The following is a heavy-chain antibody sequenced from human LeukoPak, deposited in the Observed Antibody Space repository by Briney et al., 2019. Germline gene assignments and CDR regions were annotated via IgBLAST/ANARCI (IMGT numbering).Heavy chain of an antibody. CDR2: IYYSGST. CDR1: GGSISSYY. CDR3: ARQTDYGGNDNWFDP. J-gene: IGHJ5*02. V-gene: IGHV4-59*01. D-gene: IGHD4-23*01. Sequence: SETLSLTCTVSGGSISSYYWSWIRQPPGKGLEWIGYIYYSGSTNYNPSLKSRVTISVDTSKNQFYLKLSSVTAADTAVYYCARQTDYGGNDNWFDPWGQGTLVTVSS.